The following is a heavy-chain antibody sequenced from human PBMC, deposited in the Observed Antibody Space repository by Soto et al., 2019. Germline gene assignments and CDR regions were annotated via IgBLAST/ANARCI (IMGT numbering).Heavy chain of an antibody. V-gene: IGHV1-46*01. CDR3: ARDLREVQCSRFKAFDP. Sequence: QVQLVQSGAEVKKPGASVRVSCKASGYTFSRYYMHWVRQAPGQGLEWMGMINPGGGSTSSSQKFQGRVTMTRDTATSTGYMGLSSLRSEDTAVYYCARDLREVQCSRFKAFDPWGQGTLVTVSS. D-gene: IGHD1-26*01. J-gene: IGHJ5*02. CDR1: GYTFSRYY. CDR2: INPGGGST.